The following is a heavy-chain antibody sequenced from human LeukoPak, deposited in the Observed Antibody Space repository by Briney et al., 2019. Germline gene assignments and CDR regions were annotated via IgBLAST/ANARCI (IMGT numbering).Heavy chain of an antibody. CDR1: GGSISSSNW. Sequence: SETLSLTCAVSGGSISSSNWWSWVRQPPGKGLEWIGEINHSGSTNYNPSLKSRVTISVDTSKNQFSLKLSSVTAADTAVYYCARGRRNYYDSSGPLLAFDIWGQGTMVTVSS. CDR2: INHSGST. V-gene: IGHV4-4*02. CDR3: ARGRRNYYDSSGPLLAFDI. D-gene: IGHD3-22*01. J-gene: IGHJ3*02.